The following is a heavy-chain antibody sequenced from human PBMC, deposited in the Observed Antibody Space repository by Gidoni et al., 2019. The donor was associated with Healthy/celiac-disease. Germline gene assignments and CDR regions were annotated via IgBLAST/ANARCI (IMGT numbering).Heavy chain of an antibody. D-gene: IGHD6-19*01. CDR2: IYHSGSP. Sequence: QVELQETGPGRVKPTGTRHHTGAVSGGSISISNWWSWVRQPPGKGLEWIGEIYHSGSPNYNPARKTRVSISVDKSKNQFSLKLSSVTAADTAVYYCARADSSGPAHSWGQGTLVTVSS. V-gene: IGHV4-4*02. J-gene: IGHJ4*02. CDR1: GGSISISNW. CDR3: ARADSSGPAHS.